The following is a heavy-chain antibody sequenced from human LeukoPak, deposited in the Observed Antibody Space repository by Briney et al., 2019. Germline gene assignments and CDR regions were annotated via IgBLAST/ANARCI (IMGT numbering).Heavy chain of an antibody. D-gene: IGHD1-26*01. CDR1: GFTFDDYG. J-gene: IGHJ4*02. CDR2: INWNSGST. V-gene: IGHV3-20*04. Sequence: GGSLRLSCAASGFTFDDYGMSWVRQGPGKGLEWVSGINWNSGSTGYADSVKGRFTISRDNARNSLYLQMNSLKAEDTALYYCVRDRILVGTTYFDYWGQGTLVTVSS. CDR3: VRDRILVGTTYFDY.